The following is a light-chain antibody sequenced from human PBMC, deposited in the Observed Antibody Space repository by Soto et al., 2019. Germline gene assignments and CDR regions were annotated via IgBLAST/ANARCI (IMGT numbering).Light chain of an antibody. Sequence: DIQMTQSPSTLSASVGDIVTITCRASQSISSWLAWYQQKPGKAPNLLIYKASSLESGVPSRFSGSGSGTEFTLTISSLQPDDFATYYCQQYESYSVTFGQGTRLEIK. CDR3: QQYESYSVT. CDR2: KAS. J-gene: IGKJ5*01. V-gene: IGKV1-5*03. CDR1: QSISSW.